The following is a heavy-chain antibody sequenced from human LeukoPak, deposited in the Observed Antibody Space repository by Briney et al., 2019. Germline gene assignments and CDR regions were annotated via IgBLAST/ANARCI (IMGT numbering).Heavy chain of an antibody. V-gene: IGHV3-23*01. Sequence: PGGSLRLSCAASGFTFSSYGMSWVRQAPGKGLEWVSAISGSGGSTYYADSVKGRFTISRDNSKNTLYLQMNSLRAEDTAVYYCAKEVIHRLPTIFGVGRPYYYYYGMDVWGQGTTVTVSS. CDR1: GFTFSSYG. J-gene: IGHJ6*02. D-gene: IGHD3-3*01. CDR3: AKEVIHRLPTIFGVGRPYYYYYGMDV. CDR2: ISGSGGST.